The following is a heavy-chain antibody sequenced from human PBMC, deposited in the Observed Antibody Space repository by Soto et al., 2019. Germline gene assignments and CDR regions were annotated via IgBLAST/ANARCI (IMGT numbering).Heavy chain of an antibody. D-gene: IGHD3-22*01. Sequence: SETLSLTCTVSGGSISSGDYYWSWIRQPPGKGLEWIGYIYYSGSTYYNPSLKSRVTISVDTSKNQFSLKLSSVTAADTAVYYCAREEPDVYDSSGYYGPWGQGTLVTVSS. V-gene: IGHV4-30-4*01. J-gene: IGHJ5*02. CDR3: AREEPDVYDSSGYYGP. CDR2: IYYSGST. CDR1: GGSISSGDYY.